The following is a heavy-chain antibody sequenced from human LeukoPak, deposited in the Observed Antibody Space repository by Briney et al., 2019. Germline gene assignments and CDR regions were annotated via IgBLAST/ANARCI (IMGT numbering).Heavy chain of an antibody. CDR2: IYTSGST. V-gene: IGHV4-61*09. CDR3: ARDVNYYYGSGSSYFDL. Sequence: SETLSLTCSVSGGSINNDNYYWSWIRQPAGKGLEWIGHIYTSGSTNYNPSFKSRVTISVDTSKNQFSLKLSSVTAADTAVYYCARDVNYYYGSGSSYFDLWGRGTLVTVSS. J-gene: IGHJ2*01. D-gene: IGHD3-10*01. CDR1: GGSINNDNYY.